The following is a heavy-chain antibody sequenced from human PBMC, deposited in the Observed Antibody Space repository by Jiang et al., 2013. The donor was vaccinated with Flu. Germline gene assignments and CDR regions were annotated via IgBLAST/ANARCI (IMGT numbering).Heavy chain of an antibody. J-gene: IGHJ4*02. CDR3: AKFYLAFEY. Sequence: LRLSCAASGFIFSTYAMSWVRQAPGKGLEWVSSISGSGGSTYYADSVKGRFTISRDNTKNTLYLQMNSLRAEDTAVYYCAKFYLAFEYWGQGTLVTVSS. V-gene: IGHV3-23*01. D-gene: IGHD2/OR15-2a*01. CDR1: GFIFSTYA. CDR2: ISGSGGST.